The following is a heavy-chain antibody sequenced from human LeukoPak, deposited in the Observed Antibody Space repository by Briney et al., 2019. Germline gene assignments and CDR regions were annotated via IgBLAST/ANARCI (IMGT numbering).Heavy chain of an antibody. Sequence: ASVKVSCKTSGYTFTGYYMHWVRQAPGQGLEWMGWINTNTGNPTYAQGFTGPFVFSLDTSVSTAYLQISSLKAEDTAVYYCARGRGGSSKRGYYDYWGQGTLVTVSS. J-gene: IGHJ4*02. CDR2: INTNTGNP. CDR3: ARGRGGSSKRGYYDY. V-gene: IGHV7-4-1*02. D-gene: IGHD6-6*01. CDR1: GYTFTGYY.